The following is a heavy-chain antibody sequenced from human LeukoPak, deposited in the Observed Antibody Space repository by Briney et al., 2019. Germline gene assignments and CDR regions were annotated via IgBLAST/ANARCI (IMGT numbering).Heavy chain of an antibody. CDR1: GYSFTSYW. J-gene: IGHJ6*03. CDR2: IYPDDSHT. Sequence: GESLKISCKGSGYSFTSYWIGWVRQMPGKGLEWMGIIYPDDSHTIYSPSFQGQVTLSADKSINTAYLQWSSLKASDTAIYYCARHKYSYASDYYYYYFMDVWGKGATVTVSS. CDR3: ARHKYSYASDYYYYYFMDV. V-gene: IGHV5-51*01. D-gene: IGHD5-18*01.